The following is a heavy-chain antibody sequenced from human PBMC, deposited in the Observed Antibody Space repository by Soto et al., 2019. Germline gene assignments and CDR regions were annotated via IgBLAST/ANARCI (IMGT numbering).Heavy chain of an antibody. CDR2: VNSDGSST. Sequence: PGGSLRLSCAASGFTFSSYWMHWVRQAPGKGLVWVSRVNSDGSSTSYADSVKGRFTISRDNAKNTLYLQMNSLRAEDTAVYYCVREWVFVRGVIRYYYYYRMDVWGQGTTVTVSS. D-gene: IGHD3-10*02. J-gene: IGHJ6*02. CDR3: VREWVFVRGVIRYYYYYRMDV. CDR1: GFTFSSYW. V-gene: IGHV3-74*01.